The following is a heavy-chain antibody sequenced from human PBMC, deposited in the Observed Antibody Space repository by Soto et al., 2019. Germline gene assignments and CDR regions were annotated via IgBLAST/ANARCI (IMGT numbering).Heavy chain of an antibody. CDR1: GYTFTSYG. Sequence: VASVKVSCKASGYTFTSYGISCARQAPGQGLEWMGWISAYNGNTNYAQKLQGRVTMTTDTSTSTAYMELSSLRSEDTAVYYCARGIYYYGSGSYYYNWFDPWGQGTLVTVSS. D-gene: IGHD3-10*01. J-gene: IGHJ5*02. CDR3: ARGIYYYGSGSYYYNWFDP. CDR2: ISAYNGNT. V-gene: IGHV1-18*01.